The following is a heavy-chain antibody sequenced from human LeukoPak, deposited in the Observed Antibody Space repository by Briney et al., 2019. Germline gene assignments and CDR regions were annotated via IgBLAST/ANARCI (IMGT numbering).Heavy chain of an antibody. V-gene: IGHV3-33*01. D-gene: IGHD2-15*01. Sequence: GRSLRLSCAASGFTFSSYGMHWVRQAPGKGLEWVAVMWYDGSNKYYADSVKGRFTISRDNSKNTLYLQMNSLRAEDTAVYYCARQLHRYCSGGSCYGMDVWGQGTTVTVSS. J-gene: IGHJ6*02. CDR2: MWYDGSNK. CDR1: GFTFSSYG. CDR3: ARQLHRYCSGGSCYGMDV.